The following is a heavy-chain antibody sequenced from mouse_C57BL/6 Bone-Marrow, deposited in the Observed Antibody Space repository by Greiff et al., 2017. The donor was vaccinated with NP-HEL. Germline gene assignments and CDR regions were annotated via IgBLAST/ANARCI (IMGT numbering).Heavy chain of an antibody. J-gene: IGHJ2*01. CDR1: GYSFTSYY. D-gene: IGHD4-1*01. CDR3: AELGRDYFDY. CDR2: IYPGSGNT. V-gene: IGHV1-66*01. Sequence: QVQLQQSGPELVKPGASVKISCKASGYSFTSYYIHWVKQRPGQGLEWIGWIYPGSGNTKYNEKFKGKATLTADTSSSTAYMQLSSLTSEDSAVYYCAELGRDYFDYWGQGTTLTVSS.